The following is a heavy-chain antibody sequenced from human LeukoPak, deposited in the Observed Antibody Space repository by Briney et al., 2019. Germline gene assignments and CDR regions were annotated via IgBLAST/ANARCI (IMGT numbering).Heavy chain of an antibody. CDR2: INPSGGST. J-gene: IGHJ4*02. D-gene: IGHD2-21*01. V-gene: IGHV1-46*01. CDR1: GYTFTSYY. CDR3: ARVVGGGDCYGY. Sequence: ASVKVSCKASGYTFTSYYMHWVRQAPGQGLEWMGIINPSGGSTSYAQKSQGRVTMTRDTSTSTVYMELSSLRSEDTAVYYCARVVGGGDCYGYWGQGTLVTVSS.